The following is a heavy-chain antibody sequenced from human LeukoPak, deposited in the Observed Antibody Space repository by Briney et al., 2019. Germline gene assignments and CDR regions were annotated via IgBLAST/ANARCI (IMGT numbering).Heavy chain of an antibody. Sequence: ASVKVSCKASGNTFTNYYVHWVRQAPGQGLEWMGIINPSGGNANSAQKFQGRVTMTRDTSTSTVYMELSSLRSDDAAVYYCARTYCIIANRYSGYNWFDPWGQGTLVTVSS. CDR1: GNTFTNYY. CDR2: INPSGGNA. J-gene: IGHJ5*02. CDR3: ARTYCIIANRYSGYNWFDP. D-gene: IGHD2-21*01. V-gene: IGHV1-46*03.